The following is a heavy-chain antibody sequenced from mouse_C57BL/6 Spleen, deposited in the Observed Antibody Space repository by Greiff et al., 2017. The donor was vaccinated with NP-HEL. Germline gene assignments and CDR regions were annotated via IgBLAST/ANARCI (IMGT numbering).Heavy chain of an antibody. J-gene: IGHJ3*01. CDR1: GYTFTSYW. CDR3: ARYDYDYDGGFAY. D-gene: IGHD2-4*01. V-gene: IGHV1-69*01. Sequence: QVQLQQPGAELVRPGASVKLSCKASGYTFTSYWMHWVKQRPGQGLEWIGEIDPSDSYTNYNQKFKGKSTLTVDKSSSTAYMQLSSLTSEDSAVYYCARYDYDYDGGFAYWGQGTLVTVSA. CDR2: IDPSDSYT.